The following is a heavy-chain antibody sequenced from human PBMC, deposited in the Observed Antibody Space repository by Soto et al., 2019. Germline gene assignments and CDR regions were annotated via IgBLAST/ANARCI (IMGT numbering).Heavy chain of an antibody. V-gene: IGHV2-5*02. Sequence: QITLNESGPTQVKPRQTLTLTCTFSGFSLTTSGVGVGWICQSPGKAPEWLALIYWDDDKRYSPSLKSRLTITKETSKNQVVLTMADLDPADTATYYCAHRVLRTVFGLVTTTAIYFDFWGQGTPVTVSS. J-gene: IGHJ4*02. CDR3: AHRVLRTVFGLVTTTAIYFDF. D-gene: IGHD3-3*01. CDR2: IYWDDDK. CDR1: GFSLTTSGVG.